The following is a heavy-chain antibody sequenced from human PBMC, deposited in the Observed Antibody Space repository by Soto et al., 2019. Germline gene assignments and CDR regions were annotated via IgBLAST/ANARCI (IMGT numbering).Heavy chain of an antibody. CDR2: IKSKTDGGTA. Sequence: PGGSLRLSCVASGVNLSHPWMTWVRQAAGKGLEWVGRIKSKTDGGTADYAAPVKGRATISRDDSKNTVYLQMNSLKTEDTAVYYCTTGIYYDILTGYHNVAYWGQGALVTVSS. CDR1: GVNLSHPW. CDR3: TTGIYYDILTGYHNVAY. J-gene: IGHJ4*02. V-gene: IGHV3-15*01. D-gene: IGHD3-9*01.